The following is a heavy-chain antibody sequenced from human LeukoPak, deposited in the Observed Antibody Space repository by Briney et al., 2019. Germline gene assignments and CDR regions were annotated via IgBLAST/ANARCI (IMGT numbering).Heavy chain of an antibody. CDR1: GFTLSSYG. D-gene: IGHD3-22*01. Sequence: PGRSLRLSCAASGFTLSSYGMHWVRQAPGKGLEWVASMKQDGSEKHYVDSVKGRFTISRDSAKNSLFLQLNSLRDEDTAVYYCARSVGLYYYDRSGYFDYWGQGTLVTVSS. V-gene: IGHV3-7*01. J-gene: IGHJ4*02. CDR2: MKQDGSEK. CDR3: ARSVGLYYYDRSGYFDY.